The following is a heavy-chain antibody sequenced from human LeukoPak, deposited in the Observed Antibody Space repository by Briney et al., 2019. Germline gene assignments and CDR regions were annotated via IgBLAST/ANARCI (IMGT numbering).Heavy chain of an antibody. D-gene: IGHD6-13*01. CDR1: GYSISSGYY. CDR3: ASLTNIAAAGAFDY. J-gene: IGHJ4*02. V-gene: IGHV4-38-2*02. Sequence: SETLSLTCTVSGYSISSGYYWGWIRQPPGKGLEWIGSIYHRGSTYYNPSLKSRVTISVDTSKNQFSLKLSSVTAADTAVYYCASLTNIAAAGAFDYWGQGTLVTVSS. CDR2: IYHRGST.